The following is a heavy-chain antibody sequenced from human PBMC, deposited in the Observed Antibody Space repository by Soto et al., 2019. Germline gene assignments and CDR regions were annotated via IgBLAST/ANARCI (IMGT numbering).Heavy chain of an antibody. J-gene: IGHJ6*02. V-gene: IGHV3-30*02. CDR3: AKDRGVITGTTNYYYYYGMDV. Sequence: PGGSLRLSCAASGFSFSTYGMHWVRQAPGVGLEWVALIWYDETKEYYADSVKGRFTISRDNSKNTLYLQMNSLRAEDTAVYYCAKDRGVITGTTNYYYYYGMDVWGQRTTVTVSS. CDR2: IWYDETKE. CDR1: GFSFSTYG. D-gene: IGHD1-7*01.